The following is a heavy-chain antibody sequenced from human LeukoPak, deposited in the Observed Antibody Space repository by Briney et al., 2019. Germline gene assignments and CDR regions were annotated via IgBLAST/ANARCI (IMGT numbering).Heavy chain of an antibody. J-gene: IGHJ4*02. CDR2: ISSSSSTI. Sequence: GGSLRLSCAASGFTFSSYSMNWVRQAPGKGLEWVSYISSSSSTIYYADSVKGRFTISRDNAKNSLYLQMNSLRAEDTAVYYCARDPVISSGWYLYYFDYWGQGTLVTVSS. CDR1: GFTFSSYS. CDR3: ARDPVISSGWYLYYFDY. D-gene: IGHD6-19*01. V-gene: IGHV3-48*04.